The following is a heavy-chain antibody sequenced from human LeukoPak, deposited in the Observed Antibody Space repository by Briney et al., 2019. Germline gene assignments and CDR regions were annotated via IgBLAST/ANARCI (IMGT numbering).Heavy chain of an antibody. CDR3: AREGPSTTGRD. CDR1: GRSFSTYA. CDR2: IIPTFGTT. J-gene: IGHJ4*02. Sequence: SVKVSCKASGRSFSTYAISWVRQAPGQGLEWMGGIIPTFGTTNYAQKFQGRVTITTDESTSTAYMELSSLRSEDTAVYYCAREGPSTTGRDWGQGTLVTVSS. V-gene: IGHV1-69*05. D-gene: IGHD1-1*01.